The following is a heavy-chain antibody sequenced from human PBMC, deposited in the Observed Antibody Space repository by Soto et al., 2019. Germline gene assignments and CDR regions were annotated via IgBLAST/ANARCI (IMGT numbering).Heavy chain of an antibody. Sequence: SETLSLTCAVYGGSFSGYYWSWIRQPPGKGLEWIGEINHSGSTNYNPSLKSRVTISVDTSKNQFSLKLSSVTAADTAVYYCARAPTVTHVGAFDIWGQGTMVTVSS. CDR3: ARAPTVTHVGAFDI. V-gene: IGHV4-34*01. J-gene: IGHJ3*02. CDR1: GGSFSGYY. CDR2: INHSGST. D-gene: IGHD4-17*01.